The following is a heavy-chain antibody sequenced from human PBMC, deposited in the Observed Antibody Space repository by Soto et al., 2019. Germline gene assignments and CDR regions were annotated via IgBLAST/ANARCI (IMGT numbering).Heavy chain of an antibody. CDR3: TKEVGSDYSPYYGMDV. D-gene: IGHD1-26*01. CDR1: GFTISGSA. V-gene: IGHV3-73*02. J-gene: IGHJ6*02. CDR2: IRSKGNSYAT. Sequence: EVQLVESGGGLVQPGGSLKLSCAASGFTISGSAMHWVRQASGKGLEWVGRIRSKGNSYATAYAASVKGRFSISRDDSKNTVYLQINSLKSEDTALYYCTKEVGSDYSPYYGMDVWGQGATVTVSS.